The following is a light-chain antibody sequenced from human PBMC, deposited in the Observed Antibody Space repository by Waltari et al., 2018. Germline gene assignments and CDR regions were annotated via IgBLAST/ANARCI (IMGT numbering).Light chain of an antibody. J-gene: IGKJ2*01. Sequence: DIVMTQSPDSLTVSLGERATINCKSSQNVLYSSNYKDYLAWCQQKPGQPPKLLIFWASTRESGVPDRFSGSGSGTEFTLTISSLQAEDVAVYYCQQYYSSPYTFGQGTKLEI. CDR2: WAS. CDR3: QQYYSSPYT. V-gene: IGKV4-1*01. CDR1: QNVLYSSNYKDY.